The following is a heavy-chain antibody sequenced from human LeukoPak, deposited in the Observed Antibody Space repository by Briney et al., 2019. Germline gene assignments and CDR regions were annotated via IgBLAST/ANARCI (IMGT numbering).Heavy chain of an antibody. CDR1: GGSLSSYY. V-gene: IGHV4-59*08. CDR3: ARLDYDFWSGNHDY. Sequence: SETLSLTCTVSGGSLSSYYWSWMRQPPGKGLEWIGYIYYSGSTSNNPSLKSRVTMSVDTSKNQFSLRLSSVSAADTAVYYCARLDYDFWSGNHDYWGQGTLVTVSS. CDR2: IYYSGST. D-gene: IGHD3-3*01. J-gene: IGHJ4*02.